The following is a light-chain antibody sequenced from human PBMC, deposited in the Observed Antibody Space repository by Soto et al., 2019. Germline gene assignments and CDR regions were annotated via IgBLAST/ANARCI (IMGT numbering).Light chain of an antibody. CDR2: GAS. CDR1: QSVTEN. Sequence: EIVMTQSPATLSVSPGERATLSCRASQSVTENLAWYQQKPGQAPRLLIYGASTRATGIPARFSGSGSGTEFTLTISSLQSEDFALYYCQESNNWPYTFGQGTKLEIK. V-gene: IGKV3-15*01. J-gene: IGKJ2*01. CDR3: QESNNWPYT.